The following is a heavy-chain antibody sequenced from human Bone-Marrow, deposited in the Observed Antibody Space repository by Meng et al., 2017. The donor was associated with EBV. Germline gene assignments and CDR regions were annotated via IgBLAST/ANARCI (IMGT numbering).Heavy chain of an antibody. CDR3: ARGRGYSGYSYPTNWFNP. J-gene: IGHJ5*02. CDR2: INHSGST. CDR1: GGSFSGYY. D-gene: IGHD5-12*01. V-gene: IGHV4-34*01. Sequence: VQLQQVGDGRLKPSETLSLTCAGYGGSFSGYYWSCIRQPPGKGLEWIGEINHSGSTNYNPSLKSRVTISVDTSKNQFSLKLSSVTAADTAVYYCARGRGYSGYSYPTNWFNPWGQGTLVTVSS.